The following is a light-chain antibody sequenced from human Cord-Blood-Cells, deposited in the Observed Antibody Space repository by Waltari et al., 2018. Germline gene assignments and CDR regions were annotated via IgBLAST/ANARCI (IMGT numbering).Light chain of an antibody. CDR3: QQSYRTPRT. Sequence: DIQMTQSPSSLSASVGDRVTITCRASQSISSYLNWYQQKPGKAPKLLIYAASSLQSGVPSRFSCSGSWTDFTLTISSLQPEDFATYYWQQSYRTPRTFGQGTKLEIK. CDR2: AAS. J-gene: IGKJ2*01. CDR1: QSISSY. V-gene: IGKV1-39*01.